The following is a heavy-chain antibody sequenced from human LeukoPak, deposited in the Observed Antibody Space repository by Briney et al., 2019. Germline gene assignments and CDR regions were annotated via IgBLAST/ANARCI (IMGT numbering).Heavy chain of an antibody. CDR3: AKDLPGITIFGALHY. Sequence: GGSLRLSCAASGFTVSSNYMSWLRQAPGKGLEWVSTITAGGGSTYYGDSVKGRFTISRDNSKNTLYLQLNSLRADDTAVYYCAKDLPGITIFGALHYWGQGALVTVS. J-gene: IGHJ4*02. D-gene: IGHD3-3*01. V-gene: IGHV3-23*01. CDR1: GFTVSSNY. CDR2: ITAGGGST.